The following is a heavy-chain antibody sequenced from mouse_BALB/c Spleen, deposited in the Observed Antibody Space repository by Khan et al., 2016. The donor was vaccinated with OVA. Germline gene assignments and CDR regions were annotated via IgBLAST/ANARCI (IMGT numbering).Heavy chain of an antibody. D-gene: IGHD2-10*01. V-gene: IGHV2-6-7*01. CDR2: IWGDRST. J-gene: IGHJ4*01. CDR1: GFSLTGYG. Sequence: QVQLKESGPGLVAPSQSLSITCTVSGFSLTGYGVNWVRQPPGKGLEWLGMIWGDRSTDYNSALKSRLSISKDNSKSQVFLKMNSLQTDDTARYYCARAYYGNYREAMDYWGQGTSVTVSS. CDR3: ARAYYGNYREAMDY.